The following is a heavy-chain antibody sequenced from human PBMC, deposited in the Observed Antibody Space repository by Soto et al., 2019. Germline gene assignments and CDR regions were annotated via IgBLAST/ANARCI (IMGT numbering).Heavy chain of an antibody. V-gene: IGHV3-21*01. CDR1: GFTFSSYS. CDR3: ARDSVAPSGDYNWFDP. Sequence: EVQLVESGGGLVKPGGSLRLSCAASGFTFSSYSMNWVRQAPGKGLEWVSSISSSSSYIYYADSVKGRFTISRDNAKNSLYLQMNSLRAEDTAVYYCARDSVAPSGDYNWFDPWGQGTLVTVSS. D-gene: IGHD4-17*01. CDR2: ISSSSSYI. J-gene: IGHJ5*02.